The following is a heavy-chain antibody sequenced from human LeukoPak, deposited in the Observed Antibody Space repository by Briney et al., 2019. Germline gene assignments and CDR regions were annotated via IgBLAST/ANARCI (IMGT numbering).Heavy chain of an antibody. CDR3: ARDSYYYGSGIYSDYYYYYMDV. CDR1: GGSISSYY. Sequence: SETLSLTCTVPGGSISSYYWSWIRQPPGKGLEWIGYIYYSGSTNYNPSLESRVTISVDTSKNQFSLKLSSVTAADTAVYYCARDSYYYGSGIYSDYYYYYMDVWGKGTTVTVSS. D-gene: IGHD3-10*01. J-gene: IGHJ6*03. V-gene: IGHV4-59*01. CDR2: IYYSGST.